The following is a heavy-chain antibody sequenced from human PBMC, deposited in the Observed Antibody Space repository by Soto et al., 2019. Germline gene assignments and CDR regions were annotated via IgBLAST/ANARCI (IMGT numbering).Heavy chain of an antibody. CDR2: IYWNDDK. J-gene: IGHJ4*02. CDR3: AHSPFYDSSGYPVR. CDR1: GFSLSSSGGG. Sequence: QITLKESGPPLVKPTQTLTLTCTFSGFSLSSSGGGVGWIRQPPGKALEWLALIYWNDDKRYTPSLKSRLTITKDTSKNQVVLTMTNMAPVDTATYYCAHSPFYDSSGYPVRWGQGSLVTVSS. V-gene: IGHV2-5*01. D-gene: IGHD3-22*01.